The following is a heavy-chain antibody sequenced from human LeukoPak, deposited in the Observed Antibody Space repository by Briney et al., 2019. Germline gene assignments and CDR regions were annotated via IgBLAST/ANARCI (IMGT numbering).Heavy chain of an antibody. CDR2: ISSSGAYT. CDR1: GFTFSTYA. D-gene: IGHD3-22*01. CDR3: AREWLQQKFEY. Sequence: GGSLRLSCAASGFTFSTYAMSWVRQAPGKGLEWVSAISSSGAYTYYAASVKGRFTISRDNSRNTLYLQMNSLRAEDTAVYYCAREWLQQKFEYWGQGTLVTVSS. J-gene: IGHJ4*02. V-gene: IGHV3-23*01.